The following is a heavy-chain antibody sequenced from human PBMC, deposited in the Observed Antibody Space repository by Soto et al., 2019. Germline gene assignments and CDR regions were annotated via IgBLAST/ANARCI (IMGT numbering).Heavy chain of an antibody. CDR3: TRDDSSGYSRNYFDY. CDR2: IIPIFGTA. V-gene: IGHV1-69*01. D-gene: IGHD3-22*01. J-gene: IGHJ4*02. Sequence: QVQLVQSGAEVKKPGSSVKVSCKASGGTFSSYAISWVRQAPGQGLEWMGGIIPIFGTANYAQKFQGRVTITADESTRTAYMELSSLRSEDTAVYYCTRDDSSGYSRNYFDYWGQGTLVTVSS. CDR1: GGTFSSYA.